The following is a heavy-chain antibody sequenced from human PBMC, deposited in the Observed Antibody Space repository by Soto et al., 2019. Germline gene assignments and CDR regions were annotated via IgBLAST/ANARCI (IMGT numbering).Heavy chain of an antibody. CDR3: ARDYRWLQVRYLDY. CDR1: GCTFSSYA. D-gene: IGHD3-16*02. V-gene: IGHV1-69*13. J-gene: IGHJ4*02. CDR2: IIPIFGTA. Sequence: GASVKVSCTASGCTFSSYAISWVRHAPGQGLEWMGGIIPIFGTANYAQKFQGRVTITADESTSTAYMELSSLRAEDTAVYYCARDYRWLQVRYLDYWGQGTLVTVSS.